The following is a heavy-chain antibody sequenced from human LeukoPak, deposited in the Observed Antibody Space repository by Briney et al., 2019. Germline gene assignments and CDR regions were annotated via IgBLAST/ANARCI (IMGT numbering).Heavy chain of an antibody. D-gene: IGHD3-22*01. J-gene: IGHJ3*02. Sequence: PSETLSLTCAVYGGSFSGYYWSWIRQPPGKGLEWIGEINHSGSTNYNPSLKSRVTISVDTSKNQFSLKLSSVTAADTAVYYCASRSYYYDSSGYLRPDAFDIWGQGTMVTVSS. CDR2: INHSGST. CDR1: GGSFSGYY. CDR3: ASRSYYYDSSGYLRPDAFDI. V-gene: IGHV4-34*01.